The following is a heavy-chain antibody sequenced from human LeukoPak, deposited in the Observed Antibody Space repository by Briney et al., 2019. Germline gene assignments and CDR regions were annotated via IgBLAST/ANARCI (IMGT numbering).Heavy chain of an antibody. Sequence: SETLSLTCNVSGGSISTYYWSWIRQFPGKRLEWIGYISYSGTTYYSPSLKSRVTISLDTSKNQFSLKLSSVTAADTAVYYCARVSLCSGGSCYSPYYYYYMDVWGKGTTVTVSS. V-gene: IGHV4-59*12. D-gene: IGHD2-15*01. CDR1: GGSISTYY. CDR3: ARVSLCSGGSCYSPYYYYYMDV. CDR2: ISYSGTT. J-gene: IGHJ6*03.